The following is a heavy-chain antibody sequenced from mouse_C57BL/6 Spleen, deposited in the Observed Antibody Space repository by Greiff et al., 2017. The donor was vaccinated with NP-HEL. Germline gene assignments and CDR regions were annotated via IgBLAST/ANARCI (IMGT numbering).Heavy chain of an antibody. CDR3: TRVFITTVVARDYYAMDY. V-gene: IGHV14-1*01. CDR2: IDPEDGDT. CDR1: GFNIKDYY. Sequence: EVQLVESGAELVRPGASVKLSCTASGFNIKDYYMHWVKQRPEQGLEWIGRIDPEDGDTEYAPKFQGKATMTADTSSNTAYLQLSSLTSEDTAVYYWTRVFITTVVARDYYAMDYWGQGTSVTVSA. J-gene: IGHJ4*01. D-gene: IGHD1-1*01.